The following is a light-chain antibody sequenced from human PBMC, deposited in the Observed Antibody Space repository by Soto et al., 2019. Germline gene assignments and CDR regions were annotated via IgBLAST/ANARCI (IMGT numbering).Light chain of an antibody. V-gene: IGKV1-5*01. CDR2: DAS. CDR1: QSISSW. CDR3: QQYESYSPWT. Sequence: DIQMTQSPSTLSGSVGDLATITCRASQSISSWLAWYQQKPGKAPKLLIYDASTLQSGVPSRYSGSGSGTEFTLTISNLQPDDFATYYCQQYESYSPWTFGQGTKVDIK. J-gene: IGKJ1*01.